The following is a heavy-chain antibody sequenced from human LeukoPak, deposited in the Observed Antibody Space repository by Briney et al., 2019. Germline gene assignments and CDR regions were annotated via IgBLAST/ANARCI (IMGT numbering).Heavy chain of an antibody. V-gene: IGHV4-4*07. CDR3: ARRMGRMFGERYYYYHYMDV. Sequence: SETLSLTCSVSGDSIINYYWMWIRQPAGKGLEWIGRIYLSDNTNYNSPSLRSRVTMSPDTSMNRFSLKLSSVTAADTAVYYCARRMGRMFGERYYYYHYMDVWGKGTTVTISS. D-gene: IGHD3-10*02. CDR2: IYLSDNT. J-gene: IGHJ6*03. CDR1: GDSIINYY.